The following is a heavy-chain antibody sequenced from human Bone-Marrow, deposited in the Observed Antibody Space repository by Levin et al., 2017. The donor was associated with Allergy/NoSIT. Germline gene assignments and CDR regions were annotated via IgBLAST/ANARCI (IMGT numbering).Heavy chain of an antibody. V-gene: IGHV4-59*08. Sequence: SETLSLTCTVSGGSLNDYYWSWIRQPPGKGLEWIGYIFYSGSTTYNPSLRSRVTMSVDTSKNQFSLKLTSVTAAATAVHYCARQPYTPDSYYFDYWGQGTLVTVSS. D-gene: IGHD2-15*01. CDR1: GGSLNDYY. CDR3: ARQPYTPDSYYFDY. J-gene: IGHJ4*02. CDR2: IFYSGST.